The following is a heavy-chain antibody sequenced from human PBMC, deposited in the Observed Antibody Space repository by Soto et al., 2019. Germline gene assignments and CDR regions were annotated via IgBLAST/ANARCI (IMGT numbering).Heavy chain of an antibody. Sequence: EVQLVESGGGLVQPGGSLRLSCAGSGFTFSNYWMHWVRQDPEKGLVWVSTINTDGTTTQYADFVKGRFIVTRDNAKNTLYLQMNSLRVEDTAVYFCAKDLSWGQCDYWGQGTLVTVSS. J-gene: IGHJ4*02. CDR2: INTDGTTT. CDR3: AKDLSWGQCDY. V-gene: IGHV3-74*03. D-gene: IGHD3-16*01. CDR1: GFTFSNYW.